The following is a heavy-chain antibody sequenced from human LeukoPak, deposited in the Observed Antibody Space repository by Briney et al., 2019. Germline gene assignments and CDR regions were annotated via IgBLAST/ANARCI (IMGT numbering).Heavy chain of an antibody. J-gene: IGHJ4*02. V-gene: IGHV4-34*01. D-gene: IGHD2-2*01. CDR3: ARGVVPAANFDY. CDR1: GGSFSGYY. Sequence: SETLSLTCAVYGGSFSGYYWSWIRQPPVKGLEWIGEINHSGSTNYNPSLKSRVTISVDTSKNQFSLKLSSVTAADTAVYHCARGVVPAANFDYWGQGTLVTVSS. CDR2: INHSGST.